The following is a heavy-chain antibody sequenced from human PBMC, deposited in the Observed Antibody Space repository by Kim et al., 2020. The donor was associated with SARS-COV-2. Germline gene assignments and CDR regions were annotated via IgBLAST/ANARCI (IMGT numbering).Heavy chain of an antibody. CDR2: INAGNGNT. D-gene: IGHD6-19*01. J-gene: IGHJ5*02. Sequence: ASVKVSCKASGYTFTSYAMHWVRQAPGQRLEWMGWINAGNGNTKYSQKFQGRVTITRDTSASTAYMELSSLRSEDTAVYYCARGVAGFSATGDWFDPWGQGTLVTVSS. V-gene: IGHV1-3*01. CDR1: GYTFTSYA. CDR3: ARGVAGFSATGDWFDP.